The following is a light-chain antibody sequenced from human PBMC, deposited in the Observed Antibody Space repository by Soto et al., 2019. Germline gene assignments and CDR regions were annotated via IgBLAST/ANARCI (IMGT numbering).Light chain of an antibody. CDR2: AAS. CDR3: QQYDNLPIT. Sequence: DIQMTQSPSSLSGSVVDRVTITCQASQDIGNSVNWYQQKPGKAPKLLLSAASNLETGDPLRFSGSGSGTDFAFIISSLQPEDVATYYCQQYDNLPITFGQGTRLEIK. CDR1: QDIGNS. V-gene: IGKV1-33*01. J-gene: IGKJ5*01.